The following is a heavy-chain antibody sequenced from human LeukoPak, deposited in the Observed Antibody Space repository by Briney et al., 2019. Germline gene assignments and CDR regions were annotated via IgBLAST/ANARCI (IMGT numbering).Heavy chain of an antibody. V-gene: IGHV4-59*01. CDR3: ARTTSSYSSGGEGLGY. J-gene: IGHJ4*02. D-gene: IGHD6-19*01. CDR1: GGSISSYY. Sequence: SETLSLTCTVSGGSISSYYWSWIRQPPGKGLEWIGYIYYSGSTNYNPSLKSRVTISVDTSKNQFSLKLSSVTAADTAVYYCARTTSSYSSGGEGLGYWGQGTLVTVSS. CDR2: IYYSGST.